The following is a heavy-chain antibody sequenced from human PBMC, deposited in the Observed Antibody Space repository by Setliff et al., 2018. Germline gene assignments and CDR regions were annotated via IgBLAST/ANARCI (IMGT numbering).Heavy chain of an antibody. J-gene: IGHJ6*02. D-gene: IGHD3-16*02. Sequence: SETLSLTCAVYGGSFSGYYWSWVRQPPGKGLEWIGEINHSGSTNYNPSLKSRVTISVDTSKNQFSLKLSSVTAADTAVYYCARGGLNEGWGSYRFEGYYYYGMDVWGQGTTVTVSS. CDR2: INHSGST. CDR1: GGSFSGYY. CDR3: ARGGLNEGWGSYRFEGYYYYGMDV. V-gene: IGHV4-34*01.